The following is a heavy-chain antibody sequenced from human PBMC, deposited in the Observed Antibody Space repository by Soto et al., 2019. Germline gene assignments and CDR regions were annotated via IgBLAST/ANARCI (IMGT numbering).Heavy chain of an antibody. CDR3: ARDLYGSGSYRPETLESDY. CDR1: GFTFSAYY. J-gene: IGHJ4*02. CDR2: ISSSGSTI. V-gene: IGHV3-11*01. Sequence: QVQLVESGGGLVKPGGSLRLSCAASGFTFSAYYMSWIRQAPGKGLEWVSYISSSGSTIYYADSVKGRFTISRDNANNSLYLQMTSLRAEDTAVYYCARDLYGSGSYRPETLESDYWGQGTLVTVSS. D-gene: IGHD3-10*01.